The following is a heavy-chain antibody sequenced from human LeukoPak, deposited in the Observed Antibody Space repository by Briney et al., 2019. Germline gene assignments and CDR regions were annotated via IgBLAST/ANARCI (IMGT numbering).Heavy chain of an antibody. CDR3: TTWLDYYDSSGYHHGDY. Sequence: GESLRLSCTASGFTFSNVCMTWVRQAPGKGLECVGRIKGKTDGGTTDYAAPVKGSITIYRDDSKTSLYLEMSSLRAEDTAMYYCTTWLDYYDSSGYHHGDYWGQGTLVTVSS. CDR1: GFTFSNVC. V-gene: IGHV3-15*01. CDR2: IKGKTDGGTT. J-gene: IGHJ4*02. D-gene: IGHD3-22*01.